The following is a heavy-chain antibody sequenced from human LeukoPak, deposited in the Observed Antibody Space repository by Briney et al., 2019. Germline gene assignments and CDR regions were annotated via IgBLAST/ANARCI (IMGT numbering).Heavy chain of an antibody. D-gene: IGHD3-3*01. V-gene: IGHV1-24*01. Sequence: ASVKVSCKVSGYTLTELSMHWVRQAPGKGLEWMGGFDPEDGETIYAKKFQGRVTMTEDTSTDTAYMELSSLRSEDTAVYYCATDRGFWSGQSGFDYWGQGTLVTVSS. CDR3: ATDRGFWSGQSGFDY. J-gene: IGHJ4*02. CDR2: FDPEDGET. CDR1: GYTLTELS.